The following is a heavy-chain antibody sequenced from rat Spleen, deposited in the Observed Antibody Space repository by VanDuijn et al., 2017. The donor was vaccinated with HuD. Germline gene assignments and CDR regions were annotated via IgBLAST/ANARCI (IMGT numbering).Heavy chain of an antibody. J-gene: IGHJ4*01. Sequence: EVQLVESGGGLVQPGRSPKLSCGASGFTFSNYYMAWIRQAPTKGLEWVASISPSGGSTYYRDSVKGRFTISRDNAKSTLYLQMDSLRSEDTATYYCATSGYYIYGSYGVMDAWGQGASVTVSS. V-gene: IGHV5-19*01. CDR1: GFTFSNYY. CDR3: ATSGYYIYGSYGVMDA. D-gene: IGHD1-3*01. CDR2: ISPSGGST.